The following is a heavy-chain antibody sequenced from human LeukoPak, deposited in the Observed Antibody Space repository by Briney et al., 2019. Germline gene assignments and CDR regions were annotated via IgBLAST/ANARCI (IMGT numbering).Heavy chain of an antibody. D-gene: IGHD1-26*01. Sequence: NPSETLSLTCAVYGGSFSGYYWSWIRQPPGKGLEWIGEINHSGSTNYNPSLKSRVTISVDTSKNQFSLKLSSVTAADTAVYYCARVGGSYHSHWFDPWGQGTLVTVSS. CDR1: GGSFSGYY. CDR3: ARVGGSYHSHWFDP. V-gene: IGHV4-34*01. CDR2: INHSGST. J-gene: IGHJ5*02.